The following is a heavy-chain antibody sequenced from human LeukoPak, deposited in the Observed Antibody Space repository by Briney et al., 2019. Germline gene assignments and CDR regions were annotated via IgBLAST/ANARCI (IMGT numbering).Heavy chain of an antibody. CDR3: TTYGDYGPGSDY. CDR1: GFIFSDSA. CDR2: IKSKSDSYAT. J-gene: IGHJ4*02. V-gene: IGHV3-73*01. D-gene: IGHD4-17*01. Sequence: GGSLRLSCAASGFIFSDSAIHWVRQPSGKGLEWVGRIKSKSDSYATAYAASVKGRFTISRDDSKNTAYLQMNSLKTEDTAVYYCTTYGDYGPGSDYWGQGTLVTVSS.